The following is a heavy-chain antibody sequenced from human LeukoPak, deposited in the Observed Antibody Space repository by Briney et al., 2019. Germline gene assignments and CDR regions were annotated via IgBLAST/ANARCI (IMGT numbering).Heavy chain of an antibody. Sequence: PGGSLRLSCAASGFTSSTYAMNWVRQAPGKGLEWVAVISYDGDTKYYADSVKGRFTISRDNSKNTLYLQMISLRAEDTAVYYCARERAARGFDYWGQGTLVTVSS. CDR1: GFTSSTYA. V-gene: IGHV3-30*01. CDR2: ISYDGDTK. J-gene: IGHJ4*02. D-gene: IGHD6-6*01. CDR3: ARERAARGFDY.